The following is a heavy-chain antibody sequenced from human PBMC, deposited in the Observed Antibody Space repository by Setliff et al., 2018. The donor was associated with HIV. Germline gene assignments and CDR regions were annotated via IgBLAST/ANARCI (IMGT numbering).Heavy chain of an antibody. J-gene: IGHJ4*02. CDR1: EFTLSGYS. CDR3: AKVDNGHCTSASCRDFDY. CDR2: IDPSGSRI. Sequence: GSLRLSCAASEFTLSGYSMSWVRQVPGKGLEWVSAIDPSGSRIFYSDSVKGPFTISRDNSKNTLYLQMNSLTAEDTAVYYCAKVDNGHCTSASCRDFDYWGQGTLVTVSS. D-gene: IGHD2-2*03. V-gene: IGHV3-23*01.